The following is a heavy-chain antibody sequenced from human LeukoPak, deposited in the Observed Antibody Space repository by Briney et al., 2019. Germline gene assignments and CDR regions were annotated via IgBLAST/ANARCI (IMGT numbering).Heavy chain of an antibody. CDR3: AKDLYDILTGYILDY. V-gene: IGHV3-30*18. Sequence: GGSLRLSCAASGFTFSSYGMHWVRQAPGKGLEWVAVISYDGSNKYYADSVKGRFTISRDNSKNTLYLQMNSLRAEDTAVYYCAKDLYDILTGYILDYWGQGTLVTVSS. CDR1: GFTFSSYG. J-gene: IGHJ4*02. D-gene: IGHD3-9*01. CDR2: ISYDGSNK.